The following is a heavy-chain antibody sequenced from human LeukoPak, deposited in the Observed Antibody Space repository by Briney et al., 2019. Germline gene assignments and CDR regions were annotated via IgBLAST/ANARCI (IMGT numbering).Heavy chain of an antibody. Sequence: GGSLRLSCAASGFTFSSYAMHWVRQAPGKGLEWVAFIWYDGSNKYYADSVKGRFTISRDNSKNTLYLQMNSLRAEDTAVYYCAKGDCTNGVCYNYYYYGMDVWGQGTTVTVSS. CDR1: GFTFSSYA. CDR3: AKGDCTNGVCYNYYYYGMDV. J-gene: IGHJ6*02. V-gene: IGHV3-30*02. D-gene: IGHD2-8*01. CDR2: IWYDGSNK.